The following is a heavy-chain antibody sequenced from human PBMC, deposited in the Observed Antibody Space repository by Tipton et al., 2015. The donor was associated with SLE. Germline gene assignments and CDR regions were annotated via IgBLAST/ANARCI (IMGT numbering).Heavy chain of an antibody. CDR3: AKLRRPAVTLYYMDV. CDR2: VSHTRST. J-gene: IGHJ6*03. D-gene: IGHD2-15*01. Sequence: TLSLTCAVSGGSFSGYAWSWVRQPPGKGLEWIGEVSHTRSTNYNPSLKSRGTISLDTSMNHFSLKLSSVTAADTAVYYCAKLRRPAVTLYYMDVWGKGTTVTISS. CDR1: GGSFSGYA. V-gene: IGHV4-34*01.